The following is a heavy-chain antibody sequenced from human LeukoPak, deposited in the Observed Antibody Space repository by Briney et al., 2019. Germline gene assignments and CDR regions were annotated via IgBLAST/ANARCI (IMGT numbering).Heavy chain of an antibody. CDR2: IYYSGST. CDR1: GGSISSSSYY. D-gene: IGHD5-24*01. Sequence: PSETLSLTCTVSGGSISSSSYYWGWIHQPPGKELEWIGSIYYSGSTYYNPSLKSRVTISVDTSKNQFSLKLSSVTAADTAVYYCARGTSKVEMAPPHNWGQGTLVTVSS. CDR3: ARGTSKVEMAPPHN. V-gene: IGHV4-39*07. J-gene: IGHJ4*02.